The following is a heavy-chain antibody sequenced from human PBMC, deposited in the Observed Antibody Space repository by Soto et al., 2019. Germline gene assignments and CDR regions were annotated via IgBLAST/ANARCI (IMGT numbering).Heavy chain of an antibody. V-gene: IGHV1-46*01. CDR1: GYTFTIYY. Sequence: ASVKVSCKAFGYTFTIYYIHWVRQAPGQGLEWMGVINTSGGSPTYAQKFQDRVTMTRDTSTSTVYMELSSLRSEDAAVYYCARGVRHSDYYYCYGMDVWGQGTTVTVS. D-gene: IGHD6-6*01. J-gene: IGHJ6*02. CDR2: INTSGGSP. CDR3: ARGVRHSDYYYCYGMDV.